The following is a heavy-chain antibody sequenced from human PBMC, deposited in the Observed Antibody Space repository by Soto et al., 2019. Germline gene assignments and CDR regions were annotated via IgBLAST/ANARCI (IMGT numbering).Heavy chain of an antibody. J-gene: IGHJ4*02. D-gene: IGHD6-13*01. CDR1: GLTFSGSA. V-gene: IGHV3-73*01. CDR2: IRSKANSYAT. CDR3: TVFISATAENLVAY. Sequence: GGSLRLSCAASGLTFSGSAMHWVRQASGKGLEWVGRIRSKANSYATAYAASVTGRFTISRDDSKNTAYLQMNSLKTEDTAVYYCTVFISATAENLVAYWGQGTLVTVSS.